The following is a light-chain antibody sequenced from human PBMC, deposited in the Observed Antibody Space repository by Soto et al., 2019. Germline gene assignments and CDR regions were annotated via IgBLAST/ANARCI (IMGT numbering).Light chain of an antibody. CDR3: QQHNGYSERM. CDR2: GAS. V-gene: IGKV1-5*01. CDR1: QSISTW. Sequence: DIQMTQSPSTLSASAGDRVTITCRASQSISTWLAWYQQKPGKAPKLLIYGASSLASGVPSRFSGSGSGTEFTVTISSLQPDDFATYYCQQHNGYSERMFGQGTKVEV. J-gene: IGKJ1*01.